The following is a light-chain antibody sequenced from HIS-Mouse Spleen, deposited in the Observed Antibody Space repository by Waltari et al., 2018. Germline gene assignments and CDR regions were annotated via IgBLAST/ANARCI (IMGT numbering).Light chain of an antibody. CDR3: SSYTSSSTF. V-gene: IGLV2-14*01. CDR1: SSDVGGYNY. J-gene: IGLJ1*01. CDR2: EVS. Sequence: QSALTQPASVSGSPGQSITISCTGTSSDVGGYNYVSWYQQHPGKAPKLMIYEVSNRPSGVSNSFSGSKSGNTASLTISVLQAEDEADYYCSSYTSSSTFFGTGTKVTVL.